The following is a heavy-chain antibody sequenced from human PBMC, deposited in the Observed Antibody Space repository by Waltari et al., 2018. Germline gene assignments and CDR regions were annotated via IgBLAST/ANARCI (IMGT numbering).Heavy chain of an antibody. CDR3: ARAYTYITGRTGAFDI. CDR1: GGTFSSYA. J-gene: IGHJ3*02. V-gene: IGHV1-69*01. Sequence: QVQLVQSGAEVRKPGSSVKVSCKASGGTFSSYAISWVRQAPGQGLEWMGGSIPIFGTANYAQKFQGRVTITADETTSTAYMELSSLRSEDTAVYYCARAYTYITGRTGAFDIWGQGTMVTVSS. D-gene: IGHD1-20*01. CDR2: SIPIFGTA.